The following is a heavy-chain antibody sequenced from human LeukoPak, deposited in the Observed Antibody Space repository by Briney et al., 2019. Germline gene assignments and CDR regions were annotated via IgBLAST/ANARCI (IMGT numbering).Heavy chain of an antibody. J-gene: IGHJ3*02. CDR3: ARDGDSGTFRLRAYAFDI. Sequence: PSETLSLTCTVSGGSISSYYWSWIRQPPGKGLWWIGYIYYSGSTNYNPSLKSRVTISVDTSKNQFSLKLSSVTAADTAVYYCARDGDSGTFRLRAYAFDIWGQGTMVTVSS. D-gene: IGHD1-26*01. CDR1: GGSISSYY. CDR2: IYYSGST. V-gene: IGHV4-59*01.